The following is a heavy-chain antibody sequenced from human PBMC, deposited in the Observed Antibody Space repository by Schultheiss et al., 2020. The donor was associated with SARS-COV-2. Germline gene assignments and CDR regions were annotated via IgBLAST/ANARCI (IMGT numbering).Heavy chain of an antibody. V-gene: IGHV4-59*08. J-gene: IGHJ3*02. CDR2: IHYTGST. CDR1: GGSISSYY. Sequence: SETLSLTCTVSGGSISSYYWSWIRQPPGKGLEWIGYIHYTGSTNYNPSLKSRVTISVDTSKNQFSLRLNSVTAADTAVYYCATLGGYYDSSGQYETGDAFDIWGQGTMVTVSS. D-gene: IGHD3-22*01. CDR3: ATLGGYYDSSGQYETGDAFDI.